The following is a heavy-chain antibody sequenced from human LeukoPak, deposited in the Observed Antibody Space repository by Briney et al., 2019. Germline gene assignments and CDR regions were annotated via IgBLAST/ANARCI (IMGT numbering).Heavy chain of an antibody. Sequence: GASVKVSCKASGYTFSSYAMNWVRQAPGQGLEWMGWISAYNGNTNYAQKLQGRVTMTTDTSTSTAYVELRSLRSDDTAVYYCARVRTYYYDSRPFDYWGQGTLVTVSS. CDR1: GYTFSSYA. CDR2: ISAYNGNT. D-gene: IGHD3-22*01. CDR3: ARVRTYYYDSRPFDY. V-gene: IGHV1-18*01. J-gene: IGHJ4*02.